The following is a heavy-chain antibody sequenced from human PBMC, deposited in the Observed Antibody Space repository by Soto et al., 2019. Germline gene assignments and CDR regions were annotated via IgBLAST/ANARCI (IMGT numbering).Heavy chain of an antibody. CDR2: IYYSGST. V-gene: IGHV4-39*01. CDR3: ARLEGAVSSSWYYYYGMDV. J-gene: IGHJ6*02. CDR1: GGSIISSSYY. D-gene: IGHD6-13*01. Sequence: SETLSLTCPVSGGSIISSSYYWGWIRKPPGKGLEWIGSIYYSGSTYYNPSLKSRVTISVDTSKNQFSLKLSSVTAADTAVYYCARLEGAVSSSWYYYYGMDVWGQGTTVTVSS.